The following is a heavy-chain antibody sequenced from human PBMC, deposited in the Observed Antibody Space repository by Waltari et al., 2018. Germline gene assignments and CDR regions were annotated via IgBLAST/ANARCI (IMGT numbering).Heavy chain of an antibody. Sequence: QVQLQESGPGLVKPSETLSLTCPVSGGSISGYYWSWIRQPPGKGLEWIGYIYYSGTTNYNPSLKSRVTISVDTSKNQFSLKLSSVTAADTAVYYCARVLPVAGPKGGMDVWGQGTTVTVSS. CDR1: GGSISGYY. CDR3: ARVLPVAGPKGGMDV. D-gene: IGHD6-19*01. CDR2: IYYSGTT. V-gene: IGHV4-59*01. J-gene: IGHJ6*02.